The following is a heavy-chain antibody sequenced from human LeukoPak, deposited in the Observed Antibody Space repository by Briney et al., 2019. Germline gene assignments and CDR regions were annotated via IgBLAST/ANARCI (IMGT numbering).Heavy chain of an antibody. J-gene: IGHJ5*02. CDR2: IYPGDSDT. CDR1: GYIYTSYW. CDR3: ARLGSRLGYNLGDL. D-gene: IGHD5-24*01. V-gene: IGHV5-51*01. Sequence: GESLKISCNSSGYIYTSYWIGWVRQMPGKGLEWMGIIYPGDSDTRYSPSFQGQVTISADKSISTAYLQWSSLKASDTAMYYCARLGSRLGYNLGDLRGQRALVSDSS.